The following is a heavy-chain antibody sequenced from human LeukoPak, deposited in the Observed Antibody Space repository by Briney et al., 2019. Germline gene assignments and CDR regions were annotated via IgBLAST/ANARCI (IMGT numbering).Heavy chain of an antibody. CDR2: IYYSGST. J-gene: IGHJ4*02. Sequence: PSETLSLTCTVSGGSISSSSYYWGWIRQPPGKGLEWIGSIYYSGSTYYNPSLKSRVTISVDTSKNQFSLKLSSVTAADTAVYYCARDRSGSSWYDYWGQGTLVTVSS. V-gene: IGHV4-39*07. CDR3: ARDRSGSSWYDY. CDR1: GGSISSSSYY. D-gene: IGHD6-13*01.